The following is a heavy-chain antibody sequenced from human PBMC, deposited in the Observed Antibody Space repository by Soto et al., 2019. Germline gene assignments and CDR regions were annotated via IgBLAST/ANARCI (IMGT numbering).Heavy chain of an antibody. CDR3: ARGAYCTSGRCYFDY. CDR1: GFTFSSYT. Sequence: GGSLRLSCVASGFTFSSYTMNWVRQAPGKGLEWVSSITGRTSSGYYADSLKDRFTISRDNANNSLYLELSSLRAEDTAVYFCARGAYCTSGRCYFDYWGQGTLVTVSS. J-gene: IGHJ4*02. D-gene: IGHD2-8*01. V-gene: IGHV3-21*01. CDR2: ITGRTSSG.